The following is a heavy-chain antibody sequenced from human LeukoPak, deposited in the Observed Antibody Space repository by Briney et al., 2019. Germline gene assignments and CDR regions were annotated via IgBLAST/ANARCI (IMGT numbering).Heavy chain of an antibody. CDR2: ISAGGRST. Sequence: GGSLRLSCAASGFTFSSSAMSWVRQAPGMGLEWVSGISAGGRSTYYADSVKGPFTISRDNSKNPLYLQMNSLRAEDTAVYYCAKCHSESKTGVGYWGQGPLVTVSS. CDR3: AKCHSESKTGVGY. D-gene: IGHD1-1*01. J-gene: IGHJ4*02. CDR1: GFTFSSSA. V-gene: IGHV3-23*01.